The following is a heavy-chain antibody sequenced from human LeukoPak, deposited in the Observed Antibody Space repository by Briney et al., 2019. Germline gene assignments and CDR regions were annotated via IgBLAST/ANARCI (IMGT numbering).Heavy chain of an antibody. V-gene: IGHV3-33*06. CDR3: AKDYGDLKEDF. D-gene: IGHD4-17*01. Sequence: GGSLRLSCAASGFTFSSYGMHWVRQAPGKGLEWVAVIWYDGSNKYYADSVKGRFTISRDNSKNTLYLQMNSLRAEDTAVYYCAKDYGDLKEDFWGQGTLVTVSS. CDR1: GFTFSSYG. J-gene: IGHJ4*02. CDR2: IWYDGSNK.